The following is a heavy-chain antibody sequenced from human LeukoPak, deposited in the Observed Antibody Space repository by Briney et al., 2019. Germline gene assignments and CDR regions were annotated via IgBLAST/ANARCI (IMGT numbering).Heavy chain of an antibody. D-gene: IGHD6-19*01. V-gene: IGHV1-2*02. CDR2: INPNTAGT. CDR3: ARDVLLAVPALDY. Sequence: ASVKVSCKASGYTFTGYYIHWVRQAPGRGLEWMGWINPNTAGTNYAQKFQDRVTMTRDTSISTAYMELSSLRSDDTAMYYCARDVLLAVPALDYWGQGTLVTVSS. J-gene: IGHJ4*02. CDR1: GYTFTGYY.